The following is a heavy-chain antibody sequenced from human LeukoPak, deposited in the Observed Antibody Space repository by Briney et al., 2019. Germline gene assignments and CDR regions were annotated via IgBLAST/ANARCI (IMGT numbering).Heavy chain of an antibody. V-gene: IGHV3-30-3*01. CDR3: AREDGYDILTGYFDY. Sequence: GGSLRLSCAASGFTFSSYAMHWVRQAPGKGLEWVAVISYDGSNKYYADSVKGRFTISRDNSKNTLYLQMNSPRAEDTAVYYCAREDGYDILTGYFDYWGQGTLVTVSS. CDR2: ISYDGSNK. CDR1: GFTFSSYA. D-gene: IGHD3-9*01. J-gene: IGHJ4*02.